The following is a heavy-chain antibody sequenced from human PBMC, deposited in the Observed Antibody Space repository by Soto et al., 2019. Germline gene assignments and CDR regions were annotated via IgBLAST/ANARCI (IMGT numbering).Heavy chain of an antibody. CDR3: ARERQLEIYSYYYAMDV. CDR1: DGSIDTYY. CDR2: VYASGSA. J-gene: IGHJ6*02. Sequence: NPSETLSLTCTVSDGSIDTYYWNWIRQPAGKGLEWIGRVYASGSANYSPSLNSRVTMSVDTSKSQFSLKLTSVTAADTAVYYCARERQLEIYSYYYAMDVWGQGTTVTVSS. D-gene: IGHD6-13*01. V-gene: IGHV4-4*07.